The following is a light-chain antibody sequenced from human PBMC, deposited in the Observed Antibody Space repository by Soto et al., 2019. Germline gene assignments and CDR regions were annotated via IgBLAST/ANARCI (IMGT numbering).Light chain of an antibody. Sequence: QSVLTQPPSASGSPGQSVTISCTGTSNDVGGYNYVSWYQQHPGKAPKLMIHEVSKRPSGVPDRFSGSKSGNTASLTVSGLLTEDEADYYCSSYGGANTVVFGGGTKPPS. CDR3: SSYGGANTVV. CDR1: SNDVGGYNY. CDR2: EVS. V-gene: IGLV2-8*01. J-gene: IGLJ2*01.